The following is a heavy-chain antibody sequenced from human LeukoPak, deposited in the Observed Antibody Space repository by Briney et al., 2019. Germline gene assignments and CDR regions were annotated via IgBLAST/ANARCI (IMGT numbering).Heavy chain of an antibody. CDR1: GGSISSSSYY. V-gene: IGHV4-39*01. CDR2: IYYSGST. CDR3: ARSPTPGSAFDY. Sequence: PSETLSLTCTVSGGSISSSSYYWGWIRQPPGKGLEWIGSIYYSGSTYYNPPLKSRVTISVDTSKNQFSLKLSSVTAADTAVYYCARSPTPGSAFDYWGQGTLVTVSS. J-gene: IGHJ4*02.